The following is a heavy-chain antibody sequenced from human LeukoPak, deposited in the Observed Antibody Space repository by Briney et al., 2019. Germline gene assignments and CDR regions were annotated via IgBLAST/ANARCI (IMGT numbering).Heavy chain of an antibody. CDR3: ARGEVRYSSSPPGRY. J-gene: IGHJ4*02. Sequence: ASVKVSCKVSGYTLTELSMHWVRQAPGKGLEWMGWINPNSGGTNYAQKFQGRVTMTRDTSISTAYMELSRLRSDDTAVYYCARGEVRYSSSPPGRYWGQGTLVTVSS. CDR1: GYTLTELS. CDR2: INPNSGGT. V-gene: IGHV1-2*02. D-gene: IGHD6-6*01.